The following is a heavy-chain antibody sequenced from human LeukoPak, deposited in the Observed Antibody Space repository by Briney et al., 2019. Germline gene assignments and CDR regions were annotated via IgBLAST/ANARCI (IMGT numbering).Heavy chain of an antibody. CDR2: IYYSGST. D-gene: IGHD3-16*01. CDR3: ARAFRSWGSHRGLTDFAP. CDR1: GGSISSGGYY. Sequence: PSQTLSLTCTVSGGSISSGGYYWSWIRQHPRKGLEWIGYIYYSGSTYYNPSLKSRVTISVDTSKNQFSLKLSSVTAADTAVYSCARAFRSWGSHRGLTDFAPWGQGPLVTVSS. J-gene: IGHJ5*02. V-gene: IGHV4-31*03.